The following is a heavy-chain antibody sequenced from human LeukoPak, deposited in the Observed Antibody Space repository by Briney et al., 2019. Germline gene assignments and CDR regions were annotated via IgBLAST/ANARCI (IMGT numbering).Heavy chain of an antibody. D-gene: IGHD6-13*01. J-gene: IGHJ4*02. Sequence: GGTLRLSCEASGFTFNSYGMSWVRQAPGKGLEWVSAISGSGYTTYYADSVKGRFTISRDNSENTLYLQMNSLRAEDTAVYYCARAPGYRSFLDYWGQGTLVIVSS. CDR2: ISGSGYTT. CDR1: GFTFNSYG. CDR3: ARAPGYRSFLDY. V-gene: IGHV3-23*01.